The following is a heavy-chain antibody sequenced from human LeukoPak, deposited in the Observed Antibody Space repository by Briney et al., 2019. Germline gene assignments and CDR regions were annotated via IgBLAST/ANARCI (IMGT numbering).Heavy chain of an antibody. D-gene: IGHD2-2*01. CDR1: GFTFSSYA. CDR2: ISGSGGST. V-gene: IGHV3-23*01. Sequence: GGSLRLSCAASGFTFSSYAMSWVRQAPGKGLEWVSAISGSGGSTYYADSVRGRFTISRDNSKNTLFLQMNSLRAEDTAVYYCARGSERAYCSSTSCYLSAFNVDYWGQGTLVTVSS. J-gene: IGHJ4*02. CDR3: ARGSERAYCSSTSCYLSAFNVDY.